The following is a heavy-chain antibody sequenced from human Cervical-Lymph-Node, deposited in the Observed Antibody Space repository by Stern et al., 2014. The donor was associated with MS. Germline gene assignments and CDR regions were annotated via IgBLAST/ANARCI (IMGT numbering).Heavy chain of an antibody. J-gene: IGHJ4*02. CDR2: IFPNDGK. CDR3: ARIGSGDYYGSPYFDN. V-gene: IGHV2-26*01. D-gene: IGHD2-21*02. CDR1: GFSLTNPRLG. Sequence: QITLKESGPVLVKSTETLTLTCTVSGFSLTNPRLGVGWIRQPPGKALEWLAHIFPNDGKSYNTSLASRLTISQDTSKSQVVLTMTNMDPVDTATYHCARIGSGDYYGSPYFDNWGQGTLVTVSS.